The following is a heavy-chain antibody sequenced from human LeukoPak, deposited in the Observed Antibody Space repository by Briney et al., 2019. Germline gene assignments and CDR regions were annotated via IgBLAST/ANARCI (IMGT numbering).Heavy chain of an antibody. CDR1: GFTFSGSA. CDR2: IRSKANSYAT. V-gene: IGHV3-73*01. CDR3: ARGDYYYYMDV. Sequence: GGSLRLSCAASGFTFSGSAMHWVRQAPGKGLEWVGRIRSKANSYATAYAASVKGRFTISRDDSKNTAYLQMNSLKTEDTAVYYCARGDYYYYMDVWGKGTTVTVSS. J-gene: IGHJ6*03.